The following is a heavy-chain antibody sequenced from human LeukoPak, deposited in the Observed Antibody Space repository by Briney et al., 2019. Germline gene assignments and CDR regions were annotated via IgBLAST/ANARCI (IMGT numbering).Heavy chain of an antibody. V-gene: IGHV4-59*01. Sequence: PSETLSLTCTVSGGSISSYYWSWIRQPPGKGLEWIGYIYYSGSTNYNPSLKSRVTISVDTSKNQFSLKLSSVTAADTAVYYCARVRDCSGGSCYYYFDYWGQGTLVTVSS. CDR1: GGSISSYY. D-gene: IGHD2-15*01. J-gene: IGHJ4*02. CDR2: IYYSGST. CDR3: ARVRDCSGGSCYYYFDY.